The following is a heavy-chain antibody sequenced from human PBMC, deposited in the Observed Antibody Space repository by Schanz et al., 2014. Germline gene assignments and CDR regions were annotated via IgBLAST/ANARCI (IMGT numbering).Heavy chain of an antibody. CDR1: GFTVSSNY. CDR2: IYSGGST. CDR3: AKCIGWYGRCAFDI. J-gene: IGHJ3*02. V-gene: IGHV3-53*01. Sequence: EVLLVESGGRLLQPRGSLRLSCAASGFTVSSNYMSWVRQVPGKGLEWVAVIYSGGSTFYTDSVKSRFTISRDNAKNALYLQMNSQIAEDTAVYYCAKCIGWYGRCAFDIWGQGTMVTVSS. D-gene: IGHD6-19*01.